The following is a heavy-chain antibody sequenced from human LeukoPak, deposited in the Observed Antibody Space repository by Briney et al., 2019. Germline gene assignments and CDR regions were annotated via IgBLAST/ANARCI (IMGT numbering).Heavy chain of an antibody. J-gene: IGHJ4*02. CDR2: IKQAGSER. CDR3: VRTGYLSEWH. V-gene: IGHV3-7*01. D-gene: IGHD3-3*01. CDR1: GFTFTRYW. Sequence: GGSLRLSCAASGFTFTRYWMTWVRQTPGKGLESVAHIKQAGSERYYVDSVEGRFTISRDDTKNSVYLQMNSLRAEDTAVYYCVRTGYLSEWHWGQGILVTVSS.